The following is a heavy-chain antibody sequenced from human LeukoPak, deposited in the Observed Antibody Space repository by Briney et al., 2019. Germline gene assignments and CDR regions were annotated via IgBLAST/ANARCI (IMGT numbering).Heavy chain of an antibody. CDR1: GFTFSLYA. V-gene: IGHV3-64D*08. CDR3: ARYSGSYYYPPAWDL. J-gene: IGHJ4*02. D-gene: IGHD1-26*01. CDR2: INSDGSYI. Sequence: GGSLRLSCSASGFTFSLYAMHWVRQAPGKGLEYVSAINSDGSYIYYADSVKGRFTISRDNSKNILYLQMSSLRTEDTAVYYCARYSGSYYYPPAWDLWGQGTLVTVSS.